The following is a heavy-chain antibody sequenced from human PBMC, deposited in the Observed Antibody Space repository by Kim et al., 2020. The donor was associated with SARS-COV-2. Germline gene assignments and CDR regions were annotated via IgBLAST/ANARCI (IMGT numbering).Heavy chain of an antibody. CDR3: ARAPVLVYDSSGYYDY. CDR1: GGSFSGYY. J-gene: IGHJ4*02. CDR2: INHSGST. D-gene: IGHD3-22*01. V-gene: IGHV4-34*01. Sequence: SETLSLTCAVYGGSFSGYYWSWIRQPPGKGLEWIGEINHSGSTNYNPSLKSRVTISVDTSKNQFSLKLSSVTAADTAVYYCARAPVLVYDSSGYYDYWGQGTLVTVSS.